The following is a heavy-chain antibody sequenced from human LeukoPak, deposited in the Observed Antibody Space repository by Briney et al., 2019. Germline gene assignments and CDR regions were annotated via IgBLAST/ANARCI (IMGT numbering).Heavy chain of an antibody. CDR1: GFTFSNYA. CDR2: IRGSGGGA. V-gene: IGHV3-23*01. J-gene: IGHJ3*02. CDR3: ARDPNGDYVGAFDI. Sequence: GGSLRLSCTASGFTFSNYAMMWLRQAPGKGPECISVIRGSGGGAGYADSVRGRFTISRDNSKNSLYLQMNRLRAEDAAVYYCARDPNGDYVGAFDILGQGTMVTVSS. D-gene: IGHD4-17*01.